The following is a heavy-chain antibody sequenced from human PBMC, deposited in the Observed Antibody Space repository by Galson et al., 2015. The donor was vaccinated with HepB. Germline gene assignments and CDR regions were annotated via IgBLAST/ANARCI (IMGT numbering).Heavy chain of an antibody. CDR2: ISSTGSYT. Sequence: SLRLSCAGSGFTFRDYPMNWVRQAPGKGLEWLSYISSTGSYTNYADSVKGRFTISRDNAKNSLFLQMNSLGADDTAVYYCVRGTPSPAFWGQGTLVTVSS. CDR3: VRGTPSPAF. V-gene: IGHV3-11*06. CDR1: GFTFRDYP. J-gene: IGHJ4*02. D-gene: IGHD2-2*01.